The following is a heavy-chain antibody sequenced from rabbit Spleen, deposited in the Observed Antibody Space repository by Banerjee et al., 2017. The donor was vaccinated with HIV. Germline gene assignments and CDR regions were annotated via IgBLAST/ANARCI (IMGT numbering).Heavy chain of an antibody. CDR3: ARDAGTSFSTYGMDL. D-gene: IGHD8-1*01. J-gene: IGHJ6*01. V-gene: IGHV1S45*01. CDR2: INAVTGKA. CDR1: GFDFSSFYY. Sequence: QEQLVESGGGLVQPEGSLALTYKASGFDFSSFYYMCWVRQAPGKGLEWIACINAVTGKAVYASWAKGRFTCSKTSSTTVTLQMTSLTAADTATYFCARDAGTSFSTYGMDLWGPGTLVTVS.